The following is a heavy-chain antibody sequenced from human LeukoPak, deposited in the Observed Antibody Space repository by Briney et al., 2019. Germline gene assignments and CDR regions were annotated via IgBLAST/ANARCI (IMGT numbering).Heavy chain of an antibody. CDR3: AKGGWLDD. Sequence: GGSLRLSCAASGFNFNKYDMTWARQAPGKGLEWVSTITGRSDKTYYTDSVKGRFVTSRDNSKDTLYLQMNSLRAEDTALYYCAKGGWLDDLGQGALVTVSS. CDR1: GFNFNKYD. V-gene: IGHV3-23*01. CDR2: ITGRSDKT. J-gene: IGHJ4*02. D-gene: IGHD6-19*01.